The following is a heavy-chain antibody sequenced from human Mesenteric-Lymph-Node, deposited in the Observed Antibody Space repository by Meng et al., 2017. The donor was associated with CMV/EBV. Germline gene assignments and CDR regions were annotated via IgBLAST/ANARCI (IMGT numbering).Heavy chain of an antibody. CDR2: IIPIFGTT. V-gene: IGHV1-69*05. CDR1: GGTFSSYV. J-gene: IGHJ4*02. CDR3: ARCPNAYNYYFDY. D-gene: IGHD5-24*01. Sequence: KASGGTFSSYVINWVRQAAGKGLEWMGGIIPIFGTTNYAQKFQGRVTITTDDATSTVHMELSSLRSEDTAVYYCARCPNAYNYYFDYWGQGTLVTVSS.